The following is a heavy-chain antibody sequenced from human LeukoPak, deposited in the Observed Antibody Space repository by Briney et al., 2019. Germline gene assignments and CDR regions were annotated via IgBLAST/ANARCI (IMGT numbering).Heavy chain of an antibody. CDR3: ARDLGYYYDSSGYYYYYGMDV. D-gene: IGHD3-22*01. Sequence: GGSLRLSCVVSGFTVSSNYMSWVRQAPGKGLEWVSVIFSGGSTFYTDSVKGRFAISRDNSKNTVYLQMNSLRAEDTAVYYCARDLGYYYDSSGYYYYYGMDVWGQGTTVTVSS. J-gene: IGHJ6*02. CDR1: GFTVSSNY. CDR2: IFSGGST. V-gene: IGHV3-66*01.